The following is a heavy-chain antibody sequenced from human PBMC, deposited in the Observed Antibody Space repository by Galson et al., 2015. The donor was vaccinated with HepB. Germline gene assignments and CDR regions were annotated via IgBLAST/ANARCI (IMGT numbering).Heavy chain of an antibody. CDR3: AKESYSSGYAGAFNM. J-gene: IGHJ3*02. Sequence: SLRLSCAASGFTFSSYVMHWLRQAPDKGLEWVAVIGHDGNSKTYADSVKGRLIISRDNSRDTLYLHLNSLRDEDTAIYYCAKESYSSGYAGAFNMWGQGTIVTVSS. CDR2: IGHDGNSK. CDR1: GFTFSSYV. V-gene: IGHV3-30*02. D-gene: IGHD3-22*01.